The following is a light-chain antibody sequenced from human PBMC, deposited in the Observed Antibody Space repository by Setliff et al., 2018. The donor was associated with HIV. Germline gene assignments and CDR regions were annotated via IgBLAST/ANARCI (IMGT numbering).Light chain of an antibody. CDR3: SSYTSSSTPYV. CDR2: EVS. V-gene: IGLV2-14*01. CDR1: SSDVGGYNY. Sequence: QSVLAQPASVSGSPGQSITISCTGTSSDVGGYNYVSWYQQHPGKAPKLMIYEVSNRPSGVSNLFSGSKSGNTASLTISGLQAEDEADYYCSSYTSSSTPYVFGTGTKVTV. J-gene: IGLJ1*01.